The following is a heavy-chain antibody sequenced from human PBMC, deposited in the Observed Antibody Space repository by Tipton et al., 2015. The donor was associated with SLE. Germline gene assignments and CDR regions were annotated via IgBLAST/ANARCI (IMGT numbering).Heavy chain of an antibody. CDR2: IYYSGST. V-gene: IGHV4-61*05. CDR3: ARTGAATRRITLVRGVPGAFDI. J-gene: IGHJ3*02. Sequence: TLSLTCTVSGGSISSSSYYWSWIRQPPGKGLEWIGYIYYSGSTYYNPSLKSRVTISVDTSKNQFSLKLSSVTAADTAVYYCARTGAATRRITLVRGVPGAFDIWGQGTMVTVSS. D-gene: IGHD3-10*01. CDR1: GGSISSSSYY.